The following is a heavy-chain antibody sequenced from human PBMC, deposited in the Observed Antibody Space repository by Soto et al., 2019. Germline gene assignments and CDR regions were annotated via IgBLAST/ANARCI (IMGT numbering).Heavy chain of an antibody. J-gene: IGHJ4*02. Sequence: QVQLVQSGAEVKKPGASVKVSCKASGYTFTSYDINWVRQATGQGLEWMGWMNPNRGNTGYAQKFQGRVTMTRNTSISTAYMELSSLRSEDTAVYYCAREGYDYIWGSYRYTPIFDYWGQGTLVTVSS. D-gene: IGHD3-16*02. CDR2: MNPNRGNT. V-gene: IGHV1-8*01. CDR3: AREGYDYIWGSYRYTPIFDY. CDR1: GYTFTSYD.